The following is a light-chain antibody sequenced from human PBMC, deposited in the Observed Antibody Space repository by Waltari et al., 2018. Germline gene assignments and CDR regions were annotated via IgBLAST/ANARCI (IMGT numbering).Light chain of an antibody. CDR3: QHYGSSPFT. J-gene: IGKJ4*01. V-gene: IGKV3-20*01. CDR2: DAS. CDR1: QSVSSNF. Sequence: EIVLTQSPGTLSLSPGERATLPCRASQSVSSNFLAWYQQKPGQAPRLLIYDASSRATGIPDTFSGSGSGTDFTLTISRLEPEDFAVYYCQHYGSSPFTFGGGTKVEIK.